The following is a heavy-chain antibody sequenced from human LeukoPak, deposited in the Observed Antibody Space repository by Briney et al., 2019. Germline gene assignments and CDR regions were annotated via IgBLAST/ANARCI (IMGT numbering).Heavy chain of an antibody. Sequence: GGSLRLSCAVSGVTLSNYGMSWVRQAPGKGLEWVSSITGSGGYTKYADSVEGRFTISRDNSKNTLYLQTNSLRAEDTAVYYCGRDPNGDYIGAFDMWGQGTMVTVSS. D-gene: IGHD4-17*01. J-gene: IGHJ3*02. CDR3: GRDPNGDYIGAFDM. CDR1: GVTLSNYG. V-gene: IGHV3-23*01. CDR2: ITGSGGYT.